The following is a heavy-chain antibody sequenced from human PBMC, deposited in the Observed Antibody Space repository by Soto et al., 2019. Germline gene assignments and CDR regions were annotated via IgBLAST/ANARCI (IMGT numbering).Heavy chain of an antibody. Sequence: GESLKISCKGSGYSFTSYWIGWVRQMPGKGLEWMGIIYPGDSDTRYSPSFQGQVTISADKSISTAYLQWSSLKASDTAMYYCARQGGPSGLCTNGVCPIYFDYWGQGTLVTVSS. CDR3: ARQGGPSGLCTNGVCPIYFDY. V-gene: IGHV5-51*01. CDR2: IYPGDSDT. D-gene: IGHD2-8*01. CDR1: GYSFTSYW. J-gene: IGHJ4*02.